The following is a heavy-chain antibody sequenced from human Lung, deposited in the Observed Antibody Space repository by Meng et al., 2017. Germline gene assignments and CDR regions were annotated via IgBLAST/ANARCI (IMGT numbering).Heavy chain of an antibody. Sequence: GELGGGLGTLGGGLSVSFAASGLYFKSAWMSVGRQALGKGLERVGRMRSNTDGGTAEYAEPVTGRFTISRDDSKSTLYLQMSGLRIDDTGVYYCTWDDKAVSDYWGQGTLVTVSS. CDR1: GLYFKSAW. D-gene: IGHD1-26*01. CDR2: MRSNTDGGTA. CDR3: TWDDKAVSDY. J-gene: IGHJ4*02. V-gene: IGHV3-15*01.